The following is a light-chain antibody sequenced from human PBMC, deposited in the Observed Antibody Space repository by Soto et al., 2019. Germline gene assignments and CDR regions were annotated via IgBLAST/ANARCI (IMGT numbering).Light chain of an antibody. J-gene: IGLJ2*01. CDR1: SSDVGSYNL. CDR3: CSYAGSSAVV. Sequence: QSALTQPASVSGSPGQSITISCTGTSSDVGSYNLVSWYQQHPGKAPKLMIYEGSKRPSGVSNRFSGSKSGNTASLTISGVQADDEADYYFCSYAGSSAVVFGGGTKVTVL. V-gene: IGLV2-23*01. CDR2: EGS.